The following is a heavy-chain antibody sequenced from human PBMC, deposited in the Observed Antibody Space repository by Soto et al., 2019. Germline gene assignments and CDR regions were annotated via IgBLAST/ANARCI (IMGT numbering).Heavy chain of an antibody. CDR2: IYWDDDK. CDR3: APLNYALGTFGS. CDR1: GFSLSTNEVA. V-gene: IGHV2-5*02. J-gene: IGHJ5*01. D-gene: IGHD3-16*01. Sequence: QITLKESGPTLVKPTQTLTLTCTFSGFSLSTNEVAVGWIRQPPGKALEWLGLIYWDDDKRFSPSHETRVTITKGTSKNQVVLTMTNMDPVDTGTYYCAPLNYALGTFGSWGQGTLVTVSS.